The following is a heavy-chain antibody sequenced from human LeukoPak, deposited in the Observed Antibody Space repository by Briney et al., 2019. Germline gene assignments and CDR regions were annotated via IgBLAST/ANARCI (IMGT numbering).Heavy chain of an antibody. CDR3: ARSGIGRAFDI. D-gene: IGHD3-10*01. V-gene: IGHV3-74*03. CDR2: INKDATIT. CDR1: AFSFNNFW. Sequence: GGSLRLSCAASAFSFNNFWMHWVRQGPGKGLEWVSRINKDATITTYADSVKGRFTVSRDNVKNMVYLDMNGLRGDDTAVYYCARSGIGRAFDIWGQGATVTVSS. J-gene: IGHJ3*02.